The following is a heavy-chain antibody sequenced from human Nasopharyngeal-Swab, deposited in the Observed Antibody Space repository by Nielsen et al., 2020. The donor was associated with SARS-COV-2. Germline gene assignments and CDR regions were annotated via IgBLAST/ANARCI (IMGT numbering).Heavy chain of an antibody. CDR2: IRSSTSYI. V-gene: IGHV3-21*01. J-gene: IGHJ4*02. Sequence: GGSLRLSYAASGFIFSTYTMNWVRQAPGKGLEWLSSIRSSTSYIYYADSVKGRFTISRDNAKNSLYLQMNSLRTEDTAVYYCATSGYSSGWIFWGQGTLVTVSS. D-gene: IGHD6-19*01. CDR3: ATSGYSSGWIF. CDR1: GFIFSTYT.